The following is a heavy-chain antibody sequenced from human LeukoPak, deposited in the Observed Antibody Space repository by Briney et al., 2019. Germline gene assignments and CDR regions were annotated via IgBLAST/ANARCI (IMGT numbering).Heavy chain of an antibody. J-gene: IGHJ4*02. V-gene: IGHV3-74*01. CDR1: GNYW. D-gene: IGHD3-22*01. CDR3: ARDHDSSLIDY. Sequence: GGSLRLSCAASGNYWMHWVRQAPGKGLVWVSHINSDGSWTSYADSVKGRFTISRDNAKNTLYLQMNSLRAEDTAVYYCARDHDSSLIDYWGQGTLVTVSS. CDR2: INSDGSWT.